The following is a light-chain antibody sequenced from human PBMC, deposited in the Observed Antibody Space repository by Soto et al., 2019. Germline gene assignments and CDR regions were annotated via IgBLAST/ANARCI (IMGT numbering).Light chain of an antibody. CDR1: SSNLGAGYD. CDR2: GNR. J-gene: IGLJ3*02. V-gene: IGLV1-40*01. Sequence: QAVVTQPPSVSGAPGQRVTISCTGNSSNLGAGYDVHWYQQLPGAAPKLVIFGNRNRPSGIPERFSGSKSGTSASLAITGLQAEDEADYYCQAYDYSLTASVFGGGIKLTVL. CDR3: QAYDYSLTASV.